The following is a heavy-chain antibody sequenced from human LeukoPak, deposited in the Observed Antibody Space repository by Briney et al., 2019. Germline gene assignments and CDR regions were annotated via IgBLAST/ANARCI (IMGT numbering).Heavy chain of an antibody. CDR1: GFAFSSAV. CDR2: IGVGGDNT. Sequence: GGSLRLSCGASGFAFSSAVMGWFRQAPGKGLEWVSFIGVGGDNTNYADSVKGRFTISRDNSKNTLYLQMNSLRAEDTAVYYCAKDSIVVAGIIHNWFDPWGQGTLVTVSS. CDR3: AKDSIVVAGIIHNWFDP. D-gene: IGHD6-19*01. V-gene: IGHV3-23*01. J-gene: IGHJ5*02.